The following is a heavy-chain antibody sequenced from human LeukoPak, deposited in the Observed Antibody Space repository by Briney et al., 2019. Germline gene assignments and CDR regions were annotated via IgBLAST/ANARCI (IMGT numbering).Heavy chain of an antibody. CDR3: AKAGYYYDSSGYDFPLSHWYYYYMDV. Sequence: PGGSLRLSCAASGFTFSSYAMSWVRQAPGKGLEWVSAISGSGGSTYYADSVKGRFTISRDNSKNTLYLQMNSLRAEDTAVYYCAKAGYYYDSSGYDFPLSHWYYYYMDVWGKGTTVTVSS. V-gene: IGHV3-23*01. J-gene: IGHJ6*03. D-gene: IGHD3-22*01. CDR2: ISGSGGST. CDR1: GFTFSSYA.